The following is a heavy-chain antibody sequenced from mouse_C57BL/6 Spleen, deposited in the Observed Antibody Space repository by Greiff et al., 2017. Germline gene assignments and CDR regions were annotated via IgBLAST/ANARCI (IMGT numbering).Heavy chain of an antibody. J-gene: IGHJ3*01. V-gene: IGHV3-6*01. Sequence: EVQLQQSGPGLVKPSQSLSLTCSVTGYSITSGYYWNWIRQFPGNKLEWMGYISYDGSNNYNPSLKNRISITRDTSKNQFFLKFNSVTTEDTATYYCARRDYAFAYWGQGTLVTVSA. CDR3: ARRDYAFAY. CDR2: ISYDGSN. D-gene: IGHD2-4*01. CDR1: GYSITSGYY.